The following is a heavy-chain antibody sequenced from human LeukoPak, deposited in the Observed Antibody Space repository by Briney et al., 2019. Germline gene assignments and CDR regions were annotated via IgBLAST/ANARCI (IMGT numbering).Heavy chain of an antibody. V-gene: IGHV3-21*01. Sequence: GGSLRLSCAASGFTFSSYSMNWVRQAPGKGLEWVSSISSSSSYIYYADSVKGRFTISRDNAKNSLYLQMNSLRAEDTAVYYCASRGVIINYIDYWGQGTLVTVSS. CDR1: GFTFSSYS. J-gene: IGHJ4*02. CDR3: ASRGVIINYIDY. D-gene: IGHD3-10*01. CDR2: ISSSSSYI.